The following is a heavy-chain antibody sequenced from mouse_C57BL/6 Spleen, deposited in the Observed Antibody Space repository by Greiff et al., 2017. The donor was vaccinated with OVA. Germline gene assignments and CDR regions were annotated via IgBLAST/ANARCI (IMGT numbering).Heavy chain of an antibody. D-gene: IGHD1-1*01. CDR1: GFSLTSYG. J-gene: IGHJ4*01. CDR3: ARNYYGSSHYAMDY. V-gene: IGHV2-2*01. Sequence: QVQLQQSGPGLVQPSQSLSITCTVSGFSLTSYGVHWVRQSPGKGLEWLGVIWRGGSTDYNAAFISRLSISKDNSKSQVFCKMNSLQADDTAIYYCARNYYGSSHYAMDYWGQGTSVTVSS. CDR2: IWRGGST.